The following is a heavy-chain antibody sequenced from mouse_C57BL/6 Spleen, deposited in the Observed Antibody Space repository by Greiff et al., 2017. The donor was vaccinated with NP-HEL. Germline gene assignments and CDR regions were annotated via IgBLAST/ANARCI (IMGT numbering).Heavy chain of an antibody. J-gene: IGHJ2*01. Sequence: EVQLQQSGPELVKPGASVKISCKASGYTFTDYYMNWVKQSHGKSLEWIGDINPNNGGTSYNQKFKGKATLTVDKSSSTAYMELRSLTSEDSAVYYCAREGTGTFDYWGQGTTLTVSS. CDR2: INPNNGGT. CDR3: AREGTGTFDY. D-gene: IGHD4-1*01. V-gene: IGHV1-26*01. CDR1: GYTFTDYY.